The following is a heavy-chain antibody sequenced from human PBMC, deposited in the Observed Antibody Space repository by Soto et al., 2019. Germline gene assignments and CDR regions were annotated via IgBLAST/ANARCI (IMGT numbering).Heavy chain of an antibody. CDR1: GGTFSSYA. CDR3: ARGLHVPGIAVAGTMHY. J-gene: IGHJ4*02. CDR2: IIPIFGTA. D-gene: IGHD6-19*01. Sequence: SVKVSCKAPGGTFSSYAISWVRQAPGQGLEWMGGIIPIFGTANYAQKFQGRVTITADESTCTAYMELSSLRSEDTAVYYCARGLHVPGIAVAGTMHYPGPGTLVTVFS. V-gene: IGHV1-69*13.